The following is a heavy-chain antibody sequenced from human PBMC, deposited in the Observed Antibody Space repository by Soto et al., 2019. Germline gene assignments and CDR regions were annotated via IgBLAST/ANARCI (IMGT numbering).Heavy chain of an antibody. J-gene: IGHJ4*02. D-gene: IGHD3-10*01. V-gene: IGHV1-18*01. CDR3: ARGWGNYYGVNDD. Sequence: IQLVQSGAEVKRPGASVKVSCKASGYTFNTFGISWVRQAPGQGLEWMGCISGYNAKRDYSRKLQGRITLTTDPPTNTSYMELRSLTSDDTAVYYCARGWGNYYGVNDDWGQGTLVTVSS. CDR2: ISGYNAKR. CDR1: GYTFNTFG.